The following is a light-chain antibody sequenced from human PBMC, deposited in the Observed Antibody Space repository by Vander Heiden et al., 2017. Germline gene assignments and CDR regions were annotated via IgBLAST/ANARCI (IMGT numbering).Light chain of an antibody. Sequence: DIVSTQSPLSLPVTPGEPASISCRSSQSLLHSNGYNYLDWYLQKPGQSPQLLIYLGSNRASGVPDRFSGSGSGTDFTLKISRVEAEDVGVYYCRQALQTPRTFGQGTKVEIK. V-gene: IGKV2-28*01. J-gene: IGKJ1*01. CDR1: QSLLHSNGYNY. CDR3: RQALQTPRT. CDR2: LGS.